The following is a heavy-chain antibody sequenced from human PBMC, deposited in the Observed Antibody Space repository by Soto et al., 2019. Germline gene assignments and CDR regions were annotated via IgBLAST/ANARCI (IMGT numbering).Heavy chain of an antibody. J-gene: IGHJ4*01. CDR1: GGTFSNHL. CDR2: IIPLFGIL. CDR3: ASGSLYGSGSYPVDY. D-gene: IGHD3-10*01. V-gene: IGHV1-69*02. Sequence: QVQLVQSGAEVKKPGSSVNVSCKASGGTFSNHLISWVRQAPGQGLEWMGTIIPLFGILNYAQKLQGRVTISADKSTSTAYMELSSLRSDDTAVYYCASGSLYGSGSYPVDYWGQGILVTVSS.